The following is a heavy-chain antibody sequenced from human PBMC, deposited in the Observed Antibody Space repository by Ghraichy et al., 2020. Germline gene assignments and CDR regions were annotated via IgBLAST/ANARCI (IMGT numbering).Heavy chain of an antibody. CDR2: IYYSGST. J-gene: IGHJ4*02. CDR1: GGSISSYY. D-gene: IGHD3-9*01. V-gene: IGHV4-59*01. CDR3: ARGRYFDWLLIDY. Sequence: TLSLTCTVSGGSISSYYWSWIRQPPGKGLEWIGYIYYSGSTNYNPSLKSRVTISVDTSKNQFSLKLSSVTAADTAVYYCARGRYFDWLLIDYWGQGTLVTVSS.